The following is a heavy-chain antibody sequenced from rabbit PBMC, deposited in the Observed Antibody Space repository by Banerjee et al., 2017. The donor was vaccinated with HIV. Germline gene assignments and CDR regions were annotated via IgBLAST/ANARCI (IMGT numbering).Heavy chain of an antibody. CDR3: GRDRDGDAGYGSLAL. J-gene: IGHJ6*01. CDR2: IGAGSSGRT. V-gene: IGHV1S45*01. CDR1: GFTISSRYY. Sequence: QEQLVESGGGLVQPEGSLTLTCTASGFTISSRYYMCWVRQAPGKGLEWIACIGAGSSGRTVYASWAKGRFTISKTSSTTVTLQMTSLTAADTATYFCGRDRDGDAGYGSLALWGQGTLVTVS. D-gene: IGHD6-1*01.